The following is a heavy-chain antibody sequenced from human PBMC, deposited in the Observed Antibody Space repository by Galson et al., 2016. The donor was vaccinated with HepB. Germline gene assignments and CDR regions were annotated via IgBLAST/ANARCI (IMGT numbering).Heavy chain of an antibody. CDR1: GYAFTRFG. Sequence: SVKVSCKASGYAFTRFGIGWVRQAPGQGLEWMGWISGYDGTTDYAQKLQDRITMTTDTSTTTAYMEVRRLTSDDTAMYFCAKSGDGNWFETWGQGTLVTVSS. D-gene: IGHD7-27*01. J-gene: IGHJ5*02. CDR2: ISGYDGTT. V-gene: IGHV1-18*04. CDR3: AKSGDGNWFET.